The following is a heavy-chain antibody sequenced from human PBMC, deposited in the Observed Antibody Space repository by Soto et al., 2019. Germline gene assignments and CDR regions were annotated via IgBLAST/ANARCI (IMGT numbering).Heavy chain of an antibody. CDR2: ISGSGGIV. D-gene: IGHD1-1*01. CDR1: GFTFGDYY. J-gene: IGHJ4*02. V-gene: IGHV3-11*01. CDR3: VTHSWNY. Sequence: GGSLRLSCAASGFTFGDYYMSWIRQTPEKGLEWVSYISGSGGIVSYAGSVEGRFTISRDSSKNTLYLQMNSLSAEDTAVYYCVTHSWNYWGQGTLVTVSS.